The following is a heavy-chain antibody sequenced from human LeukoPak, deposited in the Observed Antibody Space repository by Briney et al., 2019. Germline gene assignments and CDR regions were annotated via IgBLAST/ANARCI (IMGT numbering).Heavy chain of an antibody. CDR1: GFTFGSYS. Sequence: GGSLRLSCAASGFTFGSYSMNWVRQAPGNGLEWVSSISSSSSYIYYADSVKGRFTISRDNAKNSLYLQMNSLRAEDTAVYYCARESVAAAGTVDYWGQGTLVTVSS. D-gene: IGHD6-13*01. CDR3: ARESVAAAGTVDY. CDR2: ISSSSSYI. J-gene: IGHJ4*02. V-gene: IGHV3-21*01.